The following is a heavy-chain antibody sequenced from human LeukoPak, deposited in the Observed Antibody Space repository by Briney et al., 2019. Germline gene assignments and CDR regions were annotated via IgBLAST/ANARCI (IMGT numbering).Heavy chain of an antibody. CDR1: GYTFTDYF. Sequence: GASVKVSCKTSGYTFTDYFVHWVRQAPGQGLEWVGIINPSGGGHADSTQNFQGRINMTRDTSTSTVFMELSSLRPDDTAVYYCARDFRGSGSYSADFYMDVWGKGTTVTVSS. D-gene: IGHD3-10*01. V-gene: IGHV1-46*01. CDR2: INPSGGGHA. CDR3: ARDFRGSGSYSADFYMDV. J-gene: IGHJ6*03.